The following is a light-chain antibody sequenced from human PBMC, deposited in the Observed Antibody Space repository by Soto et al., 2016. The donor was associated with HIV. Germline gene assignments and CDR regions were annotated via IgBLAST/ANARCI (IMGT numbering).Light chain of an antibody. J-gene: IGLJ2*01. V-gene: IGLV3-21*03. Sequence: SYVLPQPPSVSVAPGKTARITCGGNNIGTKGVHWYQQKPGQAPVLVVYDDSDRPSGIPERFSGSNSGNTATLTISRVEAGDEADYFCQVWDNGSDHGDVIFGGGTKLTV. CDR2: DDS. CDR1: NIGTKG. CDR3: QVWDNGSDHGDVI.